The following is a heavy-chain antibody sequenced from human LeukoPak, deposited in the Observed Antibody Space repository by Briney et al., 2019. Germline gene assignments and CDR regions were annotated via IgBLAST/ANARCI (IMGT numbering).Heavy chain of an antibody. CDR1: GDSISSYY. Sequence: PSETLSLTCTVSGDSISSYYWSWIRQPPGKGLEWIGYIYYSGSTNYNPSLKSRVTIPVDTSKNQFSLSLSSVTAADTAIYYCARVRGFHSYYMDVWGKGTTVTVSS. CDR2: IYYSGST. CDR3: ARVRGFHSYYMDV. J-gene: IGHJ6*03. D-gene: IGHD2-15*01. V-gene: IGHV4-59*01.